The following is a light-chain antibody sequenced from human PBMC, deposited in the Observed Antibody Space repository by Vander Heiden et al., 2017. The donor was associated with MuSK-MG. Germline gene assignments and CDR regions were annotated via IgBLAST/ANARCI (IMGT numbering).Light chain of an antibody. CDR2: DAS. CDR3: QQRANRLLT. CDR1: QSVRSY. J-gene: IGKJ4*01. V-gene: IGKV3-11*01. Sequence: IVLTQSPATLSLSPGERATLSCRASQSVRSYLAWYQQKPGQAPRLLIYDASNGAAGIPARFSGSGSGTDFTLTISSLEPEDFAVYYCQQRANRLLTFGGGTKVEMK.